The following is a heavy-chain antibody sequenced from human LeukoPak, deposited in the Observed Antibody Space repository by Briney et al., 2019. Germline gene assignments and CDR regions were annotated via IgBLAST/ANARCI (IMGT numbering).Heavy chain of an antibody. D-gene: IGHD2-2*01. Sequence: GGSLRLSCAAPGFTFSNYWMTWVRQAPGKGLEWVANIKQDGSGKYYVDSVKGRFTISRDNARNSLYLQMNSLRAEDTAVYYCSVKPASVAFDLWGQGTMVTVSS. CDR3: SVKPASVAFDL. V-gene: IGHV3-7*01. J-gene: IGHJ3*01. CDR2: IKQDGSGK. CDR1: GFTFSNYW.